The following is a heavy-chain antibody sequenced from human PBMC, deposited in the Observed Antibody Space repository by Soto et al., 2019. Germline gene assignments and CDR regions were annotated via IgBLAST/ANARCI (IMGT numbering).Heavy chain of an antibody. Sequence: EVQLVESGGGLVQPGGSLRLSCAASGFTFGNYWMHWVRQTPGKGLVWISHINTDETSTTYADSVKGRFTISRDNAGNTLYLQMNSLSAEDTAVYYCARDPTHYDTLTGFSYHAFDIWGQGTKVTVSS. CDR2: INTDETST. D-gene: IGHD3-9*01. J-gene: IGHJ3*02. CDR1: GFTFGNYW. CDR3: ARDPTHYDTLTGFSYHAFDI. V-gene: IGHV3-74*03.